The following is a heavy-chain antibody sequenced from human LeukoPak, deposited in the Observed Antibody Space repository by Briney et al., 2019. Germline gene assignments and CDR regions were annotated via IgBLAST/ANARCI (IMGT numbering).Heavy chain of an antibody. J-gene: IGHJ4*02. CDR2: IYYSGST. CDR3: ARGGGDVGYFDY. Sequence: SETLSLTCTVSGGSISSGGYYWSWIRQHPGKGLEWIGYIYYSGSTYYNPSLKSRVTISVDTSKNQFSLKLSSVTAADTAVCYCARGGGDVGYFDYWGQGTLVTVSS. D-gene: IGHD4-17*01. V-gene: IGHV4-31*03. CDR1: GGSISSGGYY.